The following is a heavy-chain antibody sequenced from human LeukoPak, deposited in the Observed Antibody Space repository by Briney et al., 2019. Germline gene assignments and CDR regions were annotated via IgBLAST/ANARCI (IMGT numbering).Heavy chain of an antibody. V-gene: IGHV4-59*08. CDR1: GGSISSYY. J-gene: IGHJ4*02. CDR2: IYYSGST. D-gene: IGHD3-3*01. CDR3: ARHGRDYDFWSGYSAPFDY. Sequence: SETLSLTCTASGGSISSYYWSWIRQPPGKGLEWIGYIYYSGSTNYNPSLKSRVTISVDTSKNQFSLKLSSVTAADTAVYYCARHGRDYDFWSGYSAPFDYWGQGTLVTVSS.